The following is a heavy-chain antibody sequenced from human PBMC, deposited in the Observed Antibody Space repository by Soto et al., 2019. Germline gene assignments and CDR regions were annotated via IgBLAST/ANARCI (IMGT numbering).Heavy chain of an antibody. J-gene: IGHJ4*02. CDR2: ISSNSVTI. CDR3: VREDILGTRSFDY. V-gene: IGHV3-48*02. CDR1: GFSFNMYS. Sequence: PGGSLRLSCVASGFSFNMYSMNWARQAPGKGLEWVSYISSNSVTIYDTDSGRGRFTISRDNAKNLLYLQMNSLRDEDTAVYYCVREDILGTRSFDYWGQGTLVTVSS. D-gene: IGHD1-26*01.